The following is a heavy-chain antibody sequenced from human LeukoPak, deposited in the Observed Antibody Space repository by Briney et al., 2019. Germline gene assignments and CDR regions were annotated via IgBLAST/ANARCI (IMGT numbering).Heavy chain of an antibody. CDR1: GFTFSSYG. J-gene: IGHJ4*02. D-gene: IGHD4-23*01. Sequence: GGSLRLSCAASGFTFSSYGMHWVRQAPGKGLEWVAFIRYDGSNKYYADSVKGRFTISRDNSKNTLYLQMNSLRAEDTAVYHCAKILNTVAYYFDYWGQGTLVTVSS. V-gene: IGHV3-30*02. CDR2: IRYDGSNK. CDR3: AKILNTVAYYFDY.